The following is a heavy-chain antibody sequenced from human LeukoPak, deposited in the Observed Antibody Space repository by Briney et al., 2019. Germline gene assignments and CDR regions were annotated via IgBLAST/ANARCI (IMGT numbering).Heavy chain of an antibody. D-gene: IGHD3-3*01. CDR1: GGPFSGYY. CDR3: ARGYDFWSGYYPLSYMGV. J-gene: IGHJ6*03. V-gene: IGHV4-34*01. Sequence: SETLSLTCAVYGGPFSGYYWSWIRQPPGKGLEWIGEINHSGSTNYNPSLKSRVTISVDTSKNQFSLKLSSVTAADTAVYYCARGYDFWSGYYPLSYMGVWGKGTTVTVSS. CDR2: INHSGST.